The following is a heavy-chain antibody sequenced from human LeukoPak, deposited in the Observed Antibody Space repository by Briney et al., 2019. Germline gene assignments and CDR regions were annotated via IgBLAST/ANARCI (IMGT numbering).Heavy chain of an antibody. CDR2: IIPVLNIT. CDR1: GGTFSTSA. J-gene: IGHJ6*02. CDR3: ARDQGLTAPPPSGLDV. Sequence: ASVQVSCKSSGGTFSTSAITWVRQAPGQGLEWMGRIIPVLNITTYAQRFQGRVTITADTSTSTVYVELSSLRSEETAVYYCARDQGLTAPPPSGLDVWGQGTTVIVSS. D-gene: IGHD5-18*01. V-gene: IGHV1-69*04.